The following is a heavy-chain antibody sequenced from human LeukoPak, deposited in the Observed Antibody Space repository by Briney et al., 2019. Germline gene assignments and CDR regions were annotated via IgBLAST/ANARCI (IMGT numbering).Heavy chain of an antibody. D-gene: IGHD2-2*01. J-gene: IGHJ6*02. CDR3: ARDYCSSTSCYWGWGMDV. V-gene: IGHV4-34*01. CDR2: INHSGST. Sequence: PETLSLTCAVYGGSFSGYYWTWIRQPPGKGLEWIGEINHSGSTNYNPSLKSRVTISVDTSKNQLSLKLSSVTAADTAVYYCARDYCSSTSCYWGWGMDVWGQGTTVTVSS. CDR1: GGSFSGYY.